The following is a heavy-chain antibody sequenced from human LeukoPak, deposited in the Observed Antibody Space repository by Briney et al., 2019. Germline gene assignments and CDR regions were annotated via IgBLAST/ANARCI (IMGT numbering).Heavy chain of an antibody. Sequence: GGSLRLSCAASGFTFSGHWMSWVRQAPGKGLQWVSDISSSGTTIYYADSVKGRFTISRDNAKNSLYLQMNSLRAEDTAVYYCARKYCSTTSCLFDNWGQGTLVTVSS. V-gene: IGHV3-48*04. J-gene: IGHJ4*02. CDR2: ISSSGTTI. D-gene: IGHD2-2*01. CDR3: ARKYCSTTSCLFDN. CDR1: GFTFSGHW.